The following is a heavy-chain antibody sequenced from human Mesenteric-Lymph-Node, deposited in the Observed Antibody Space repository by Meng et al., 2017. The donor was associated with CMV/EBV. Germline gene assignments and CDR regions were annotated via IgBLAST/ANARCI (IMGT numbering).Heavy chain of an antibody. Sequence: SETLSLTCTVSGGSISGSNYYWGWIRQPPGKGLECIGSIYYSGSTYYNPSLKSRVTISVDTSKKQFSLKVSSVTAADTAVYYCARGYYDIGWFDPWGQGTLVTVSS. J-gene: IGHJ5*02. CDR3: ARGYYDIGWFDP. V-gene: IGHV4-39*07. CDR2: IYYSGST. CDR1: GGSISGSNYY. D-gene: IGHD3-22*01.